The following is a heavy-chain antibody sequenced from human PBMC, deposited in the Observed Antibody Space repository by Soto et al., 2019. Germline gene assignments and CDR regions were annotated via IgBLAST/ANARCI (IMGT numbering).Heavy chain of an antibody. V-gene: IGHV4-61*01. J-gene: IGHJ4*02. D-gene: IGHD3-16*01. CDR2: IDYRGIT. CDR3: ARTALGGGY. Sequence: SETLSLTCTVSGDSVTSYHHYWSWIRQPPGKGLDWIGYIDYRGITNYNPSHKSRVTITVDKSRNQFSLMLNSVTFGDTAVYYCARTALGGGYWGQGTLVTVSS. CDR1: GDSVTSYHHY.